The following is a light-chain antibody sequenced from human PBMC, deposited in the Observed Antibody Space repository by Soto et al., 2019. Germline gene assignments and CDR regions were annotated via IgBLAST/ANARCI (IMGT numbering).Light chain of an antibody. CDR2: EVS. J-gene: IGLJ2*01. V-gene: IGLV2-14*01. CDR1: SNDVGNYDY. Sequence: QSALTQPASVSGSPGQSITISCTGTSNDVGNYDYVSWFQQHPGKAPKLIIYEVSNRPSGVSNRFSGSKSGNTASLTISGLQAQDEADYFCSSYTSSSTLEFGVGTQLTVL. CDR3: SSYTSSSTLE.